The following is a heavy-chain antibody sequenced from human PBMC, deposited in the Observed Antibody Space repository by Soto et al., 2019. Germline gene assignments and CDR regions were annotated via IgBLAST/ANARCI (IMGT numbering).Heavy chain of an antibody. Sequence: EVQLVESGGGLVQPGGSLRLSCAASGFSFNNYYMSWVRQAPGKGLEWVANIRPEGTENYYVDSVKGRFTISRDNAKNSRSLQMNSLRAEDTAVYYCARDWSGWGFDPWGQGTLVTVSS. CDR3: ARDWSGWGFDP. CDR2: IRPEGTEN. J-gene: IGHJ5*02. V-gene: IGHV3-7*01. D-gene: IGHD3-3*01. CDR1: GFSFNNYY.